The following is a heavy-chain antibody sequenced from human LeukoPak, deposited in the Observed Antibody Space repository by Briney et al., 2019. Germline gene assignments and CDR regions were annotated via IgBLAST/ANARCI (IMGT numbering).Heavy chain of an antibody. V-gene: IGHV3-74*01. CDR2: INSDGSST. Sequence: GGSLRLSCAASGFTLSSYWMHWVRQAPGKGLVWVSRINSDGSSTSYADSVKGRFTISRDNAKDTLYLQMNSLRAEDTAVYYCARVITGTTSNFDSWGQETLVTVSS. D-gene: IGHD1-7*01. J-gene: IGHJ4*02. CDR1: GFTLSSYW. CDR3: ARVITGTTSNFDS.